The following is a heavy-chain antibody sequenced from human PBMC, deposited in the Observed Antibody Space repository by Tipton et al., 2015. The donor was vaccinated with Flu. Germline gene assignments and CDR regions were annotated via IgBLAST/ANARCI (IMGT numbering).Heavy chain of an antibody. CDR1: GFPFSGYW. Sequence: SGFPFSGYWMHWVRQAPGEGPQWLSRINTDGSTRDYADFVEGRFTISRDNAKKTLYLEMNTLRVEDTALYYCARDSHYFEGSGCLDSDLWGQGTMVTVSP. CDR3: ARDSHYFEGSGCLDSDL. V-gene: IGHV3-74*01. CDR2: INTDGSTR. D-gene: IGHD3-22*01. J-gene: IGHJ3*01.